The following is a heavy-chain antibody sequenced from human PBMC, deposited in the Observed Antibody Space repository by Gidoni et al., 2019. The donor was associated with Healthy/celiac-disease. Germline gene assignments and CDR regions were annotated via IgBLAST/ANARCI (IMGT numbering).Heavy chain of an antibody. CDR2: ISGSGGST. V-gene: IGHV3-23*01. J-gene: IGHJ4*02. Sequence: EVQLLESGGGLVQPGGSLRLSCAASGFPFSSYAMSWVRQAPGKGLEWVSAISGSGGSTNYADSVKGRSTISRDNSKNTLYLQMNSLRAEDTAVYYCAKEGGKVGATVYWGQGTLVTVSS. CDR3: AKEGGKVGATVY. CDR1: GFPFSSYA. D-gene: IGHD1-26*01.